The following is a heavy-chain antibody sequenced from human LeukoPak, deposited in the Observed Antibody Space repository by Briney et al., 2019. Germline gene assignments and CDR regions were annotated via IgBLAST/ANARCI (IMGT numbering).Heavy chain of an antibody. J-gene: IGHJ3*02. CDR2: INHSGST. D-gene: IGHD2-2*02. CDR3: ARGLGYCSSTSCYTRHDAFDI. Sequence: PSGTLSLTCTVPGGSISSYYWSWIRQPPGKGLEWIGEINHSGSTNYNPSLKSRVTISVDTSKNQFSLKLSSVTAADTAVYYCARGLGYCSSTSCYTRHDAFDIWGQGTMVTVSS. CDR1: GGSISSYY. V-gene: IGHV4-34*01.